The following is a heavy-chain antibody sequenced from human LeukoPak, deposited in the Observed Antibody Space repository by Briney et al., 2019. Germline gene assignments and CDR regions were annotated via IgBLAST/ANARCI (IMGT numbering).Heavy chain of an antibody. CDR3: ASHGSGCYNWFDP. CDR1: GYTFTSYY. V-gene: IGHV1-46*01. CDR2: INPSGGST. J-gene: IGHJ5*02. Sequence: ASVKVSCKASGYTFTSYYMHWVRQAPGQGLDWMGIINPSGGSTSYAQKFQGRVTMTRDMSTSTVYMELSSLGSEDTAVYYCASHGSGCYNWFDPWGQGTLVTVSS. D-gene: IGHD3-10*01.